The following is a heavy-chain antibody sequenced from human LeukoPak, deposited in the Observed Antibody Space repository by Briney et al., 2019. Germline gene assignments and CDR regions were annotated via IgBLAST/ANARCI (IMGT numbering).Heavy chain of an antibody. Sequence: VASVKVSCKASGYTLTSYGIHWVRQAPGQGLQWMGWISAYNGDTTYAQNLQGRVTMTTDTSTSTAYMELKSLRSDDTAVYYCARAPISIVVPAARLLDYYYMDVWGKGTTVTVSS. CDR1: GYTLTSYG. D-gene: IGHD2-2*01. V-gene: IGHV1-18*01. CDR2: ISAYNGDT. J-gene: IGHJ6*03. CDR3: ARAPISIVVPAARLLDYYYMDV.